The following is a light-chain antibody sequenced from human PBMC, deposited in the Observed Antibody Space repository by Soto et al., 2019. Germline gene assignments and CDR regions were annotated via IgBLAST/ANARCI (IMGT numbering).Light chain of an antibody. CDR1: SSDVGGYNY. J-gene: IGLJ3*02. CDR3: SSYTSSSTPNRV. CDR2: EVS. V-gene: IGLV2-14*01. Sequence: QSALTQPASVSGSPGQSITISCTGTSSDVGGYNYVSWYQQHPGKAPKLMIYEVSNRPSGVSNRFSGSKSGNTASLTISGLQAEDEADYYCSSYTSSSTPNRVFGGGTKLTVL.